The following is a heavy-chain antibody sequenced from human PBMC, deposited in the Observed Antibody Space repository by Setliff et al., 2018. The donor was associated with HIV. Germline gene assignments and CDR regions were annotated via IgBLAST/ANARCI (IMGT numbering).Heavy chain of an antibody. Sequence: SETLSLTCTVSGGSISSSSYYWGWIRQPPGKRLEWIGTIYYSGSTYYNPSLKSRVTISVDTSKNQFSLKLSSVTAADTAVYYCAIYYYGSGTYYNGPYYFDYWGQGTLVTVSS. CDR3: AIYYYGSGTYYNGPYYFDY. J-gene: IGHJ4*02. D-gene: IGHD3-10*01. CDR2: IYYSGST. CDR1: GGSISSSSYY. V-gene: IGHV4-39*01.